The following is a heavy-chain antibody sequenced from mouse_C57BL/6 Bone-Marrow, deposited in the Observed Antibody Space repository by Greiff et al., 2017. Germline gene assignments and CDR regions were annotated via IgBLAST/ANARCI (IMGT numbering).Heavy chain of an antibody. Sequence: VQLQQSGSELRSPGSSVKLSCKAFDSEVFPIAYMSWVRQKPGHGFEWIGGILPSIGRTIYGEKFEDKATLDADTLSNTAYLRLNSLASEDSDIASWARALNWDPFAYWGQGTLVTVSA. CDR3: ARALNWDPFAY. J-gene: IGHJ3*01. V-gene: IGHV15-2*01. CDR1: DSEVFPIAY. D-gene: IGHD4-1*01. CDR2: ILPSIGRT.